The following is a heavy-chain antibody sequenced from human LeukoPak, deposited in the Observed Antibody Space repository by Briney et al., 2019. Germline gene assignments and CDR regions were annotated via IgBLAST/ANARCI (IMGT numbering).Heavy chain of an antibody. D-gene: IGHD2-8*01. V-gene: IGHV4-59*08. J-gene: IGHJ3*02. CDR1: GVSISRHL. CDR3: ATNAGPDPLNVNDI. CDR2: VYNSGST. Sequence: SETLSLTCVVSGVSISRHLWSWIRQPPGKEPQWIGFVYNSGSTDYNPSLKGRVTISADTSKNQFSLRLSSVTASGTAVYYCATNAGPDPLNVNDIWGLGTMVTVSS.